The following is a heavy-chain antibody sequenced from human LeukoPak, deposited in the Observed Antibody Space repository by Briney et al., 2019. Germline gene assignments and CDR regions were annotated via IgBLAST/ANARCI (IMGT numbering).Heavy chain of an antibody. J-gene: IGHJ3*02. Sequence: PGGSLRLSCAASGFTVNRNYMSWVRQAPGKGLEWVSVIYSGGVTYYADSVKGRFTISRDNSKNTLYLQMNSLRTDDTAVYYCAGSSACYPDAFDIWGQGTMVSVSS. D-gene: IGHD3-22*01. CDR3: AGSSACYPDAFDI. V-gene: IGHV3-53*01. CDR2: IYSGGVT. CDR1: GFTVNRNY.